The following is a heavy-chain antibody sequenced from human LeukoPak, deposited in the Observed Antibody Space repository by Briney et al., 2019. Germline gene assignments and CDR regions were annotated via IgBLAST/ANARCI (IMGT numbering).Heavy chain of an antibody. CDR1: GYSFTSYW. V-gene: IGHV5-51*01. Sequence: GESLKISCKGSGYSFTSYWIGWGRQLPGKGLEWMGSIYPGDSDTRYSPSFQAQVTISADKSISTAYLQWSSLKASDTAMYYCARKGRYCSSTNCPFDYWGQGTLVTVSS. CDR2: IYPGDSDT. D-gene: IGHD2-2*01. CDR3: ARKGRYCSSTNCPFDY. J-gene: IGHJ4*02.